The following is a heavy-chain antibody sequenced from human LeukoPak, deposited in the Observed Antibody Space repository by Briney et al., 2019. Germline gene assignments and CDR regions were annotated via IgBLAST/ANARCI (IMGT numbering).Heavy chain of an antibody. CDR1: GFTFDDYA. J-gene: IGHJ4*02. V-gene: IGHV3-43*02. CDR2: ISGDGGSR. Sequence: GGSLRLSCAVSGFTFDDYAMHWVRQAPGKGLEWVSLISGDGGSRYYAGSVKGRFTVSRDNSKNSLYLQMNRLRTDDTAFYYCAKGADPLTWRMTTVAGTRFDFWGQGTLVTVSS. D-gene: IGHD6-19*01. CDR3: AKGADPLTWRMTTVAGTRFDF.